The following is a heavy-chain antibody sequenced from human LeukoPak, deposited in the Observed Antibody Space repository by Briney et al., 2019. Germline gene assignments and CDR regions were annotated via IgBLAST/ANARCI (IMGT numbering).Heavy chain of an antibody. V-gene: IGHV3-7*01. CDR1: GFTFTSYS. Sequence: GGSLRLSSAASGFTFTSYSMSRGRQPPGKGLEWVANIKQDGSEKYYLESVKGRFTISRDNAKNSLYLQMDNLRAEDTAVYYCATDWSPFDNWGKGILVTVSS. CDR2: IKQDGSEK. CDR3: ATDWSPFDN. J-gene: IGHJ4*02.